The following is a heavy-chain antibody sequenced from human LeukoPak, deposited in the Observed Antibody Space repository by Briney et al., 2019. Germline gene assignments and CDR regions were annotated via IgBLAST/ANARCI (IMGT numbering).Heavy chain of an antibody. V-gene: IGHV3-74*01. CDR2: INSDGSST. CDR3: ARETYSYGRPFDY. Sequence: GGSLRLSCAASGFTFSSYWMHWVRQAPGKGLVWVSRINSDGSSTSYADSVKGRFTISRDNAKNTLYLQMNSLRAKDTAVYYYARETYSYGRPFDYWGQGTLVTVSS. J-gene: IGHJ4*02. CDR1: GFTFSSYW. D-gene: IGHD5-18*01.